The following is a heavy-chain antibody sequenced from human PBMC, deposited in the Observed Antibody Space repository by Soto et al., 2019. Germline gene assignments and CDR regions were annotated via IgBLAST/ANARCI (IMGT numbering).Heavy chain of an antibody. Sequence: EVQLLESGGGLVQPGGSLRLSCAASAFTFSNYAMNWVRQAPGKGLEWVSAITGSGFTTYYADSVKGRFTISRDNSTTTLYMQMNTLSAEDTAVYYCAKSQIGAAQYGDYWGQGTLVTVSS. CDR3: AKSQIGAAQYGDY. CDR1: AFTFSNYA. V-gene: IGHV3-23*01. D-gene: IGHD6-13*01. CDR2: ITGSGFTT. J-gene: IGHJ4*02.